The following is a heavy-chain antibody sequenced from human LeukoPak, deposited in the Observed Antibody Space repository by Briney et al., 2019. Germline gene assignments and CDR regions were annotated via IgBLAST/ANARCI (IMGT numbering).Heavy chain of an antibody. V-gene: IGHV4-59*01. CDR1: GGSISSYY. CDR2: VYYSGRT. J-gene: IGHJ4*02. Sequence: SETLSLTCTVSGGSISSYYWSWIRQPPGKGLEWIGYVYYSGRTNYNPSLKSRVTISVDTSKNQISLKLSSVTAADTAVYYCARGLMMAVAGRGEFHYWGQGTLVTVSS. D-gene: IGHD6-13*01. CDR3: ARGLMMAVAGRGEFHY.